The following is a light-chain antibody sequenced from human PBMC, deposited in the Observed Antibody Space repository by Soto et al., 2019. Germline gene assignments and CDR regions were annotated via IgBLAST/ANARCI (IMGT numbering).Light chain of an antibody. J-gene: IGLJ1*01. V-gene: IGLV2-14*01. CDR1: SSDVGGYNY. CDR2: EVS. Sequence: QSALTQPASVSGSPGQSITISCTGTSSDVGGYNYVSWYQQHPGKAPKLMIYEVSNRPSGVSNRFSGSKSGNTASLTISGLQAEDEAYYYCSSYTSSSTLEIYVFGTRTKVTVL. CDR3: SSYTSSSTLEIYV.